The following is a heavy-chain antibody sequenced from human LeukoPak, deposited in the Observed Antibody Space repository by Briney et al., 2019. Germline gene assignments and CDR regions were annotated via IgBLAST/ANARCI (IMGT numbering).Heavy chain of an antibody. CDR3: AKDIVVVVAAPRY. CDR1: GFTFSSYA. J-gene: IGHJ4*02. CDR2: ISGSGGST. Sequence: GGSLRLSCAASGFTFSSYAMSWVRQAPGKGLECVSAISGSGGSTYYADSVKGRFTISRDNSKNTLYLQMNSLRAEDTAVYYCAKDIVVVVAAPRYWGQGTLVTVSS. V-gene: IGHV3-23*01. D-gene: IGHD2-15*01.